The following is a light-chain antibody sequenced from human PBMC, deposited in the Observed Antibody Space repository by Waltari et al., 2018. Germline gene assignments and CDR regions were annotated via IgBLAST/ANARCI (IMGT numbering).Light chain of an antibody. V-gene: IGKV1-9*01. CDR1: QVISNY. Sequence: QLTQSPSSLSASVGDRVIITCRARQVISNYLAWYQQSPGKAPKLLVFAASTLQSGVPSRFSGSGSGTDFTLTISSLQPEDFANYYCQQVNSFPLTFGGGTKVEIK. CDR2: AAS. J-gene: IGKJ4*01. CDR3: QQVNSFPLT.